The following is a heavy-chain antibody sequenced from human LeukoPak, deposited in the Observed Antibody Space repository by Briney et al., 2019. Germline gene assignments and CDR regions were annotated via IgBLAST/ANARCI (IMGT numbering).Heavy chain of an antibody. D-gene: IGHD3-22*01. J-gene: IGHJ4*02. CDR2: ISAYNGNT. Sequence: ASVKVSCKASGYTFTSYGISWVRQAPGQGLEWMRWISAYNGNTNYAQKLQCRVTMTTDTSTSTAYMELRSLRSDDTAVYYCARGGTYYYDSSGYYEALDYWGQGTLVTVSS. V-gene: IGHV1-18*01. CDR1: GYTFTSYG. CDR3: ARGGTYYYDSSGYYEALDY.